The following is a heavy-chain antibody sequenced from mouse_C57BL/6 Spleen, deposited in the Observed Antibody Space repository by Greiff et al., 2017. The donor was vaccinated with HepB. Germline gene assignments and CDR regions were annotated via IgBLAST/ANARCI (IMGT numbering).Heavy chain of an antibody. CDR2: ISDGGSYT. CDR3: ARKRDYAMDY. Sequence: EVKLMESGGGLVKPGGSLKLSCAASGFTFSSYAMSWVRQTPEKRLEWVATISDGGSYTYYPDNVKGRFTISRDNAKNNLYLQMSHLKSEDTAMYYCARKRDYAMDYWGQGTSVTVSS. CDR1: GFTFSSYA. V-gene: IGHV5-4*03. J-gene: IGHJ4*01.